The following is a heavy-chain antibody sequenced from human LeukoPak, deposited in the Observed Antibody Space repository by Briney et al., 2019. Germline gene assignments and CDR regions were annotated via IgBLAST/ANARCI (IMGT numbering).Heavy chain of an antibody. CDR3: ASPRRYCSGGSCYPYYYYMDV. Sequence: GGSLRLSCAASGFTFSSYAMHWVRQAPGKGLEWVAVISYDGSNKYYADSVKGRFAISRDNSKNTLYLQMNSLRAEDTAVYYCASPRRYCSGGSCYPYYYYMDVWGKGTTVTVSS. V-gene: IGHV3-30*09. CDR2: ISYDGSNK. D-gene: IGHD2-15*01. J-gene: IGHJ6*03. CDR1: GFTFSSYA.